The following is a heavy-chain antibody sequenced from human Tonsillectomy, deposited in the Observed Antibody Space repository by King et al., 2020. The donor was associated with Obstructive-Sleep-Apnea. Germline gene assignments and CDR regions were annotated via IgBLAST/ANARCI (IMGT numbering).Heavy chain of an antibody. J-gene: IGHJ4*02. D-gene: IGHD1-26*01. Sequence: VQLVESGGGLAQPGGSLRLSCAASGFTFSSYSMNWVRQAPGKGLEWVSYISSSSNTIYYGDSVKGRFTISRDNAKNSLYLQMNSLRAEDTAVYYCASQYSGSYYADYWGQGTLVTVSS. CDR2: ISSSSNTI. CDR3: ASQYSGSYYADY. V-gene: IGHV3-48*04. CDR1: GFTFSSYS.